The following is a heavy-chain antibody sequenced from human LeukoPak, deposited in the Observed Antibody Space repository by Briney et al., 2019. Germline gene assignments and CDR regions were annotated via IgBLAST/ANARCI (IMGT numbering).Heavy chain of an antibody. V-gene: IGHV1-2*02. CDR1: GYTFTGYY. D-gene: IGHD5-18*01. CDR2: NNPNSGGT. CDR3: ARVRGYSYGYYAFDI. J-gene: IGHJ3*02. Sequence: ASVKVPCKASGYTFTGYYMHWVRQAPGQGLEWMGWNNPNSGGTNYAQKFQGRVTMTRDTSISTAYMELSRLRSDDTAVYYCARVRGYSYGYYAFDIWGQGTMVTVSS.